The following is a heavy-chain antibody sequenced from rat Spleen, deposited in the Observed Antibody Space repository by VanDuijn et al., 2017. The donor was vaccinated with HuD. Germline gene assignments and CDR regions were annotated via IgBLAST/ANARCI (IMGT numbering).Heavy chain of an antibody. CDR3: ARSGGSWFAY. CDR1: DYSITSSYR. D-gene: IGHD1-11*01. V-gene: IGHV3-3*01. J-gene: IGHJ3*01. Sequence: EVPLQESGPGLVKPSQSLSLTCSVTDYSITSSYRWSWIRKFPGNKLEWMGYLNSAGSTNYNPSLKSRISITRDTSKNQFFLQVNSVTTEDTATYYCARSGGSWFAYWGQGTLVTVSS. CDR2: LNSAGST.